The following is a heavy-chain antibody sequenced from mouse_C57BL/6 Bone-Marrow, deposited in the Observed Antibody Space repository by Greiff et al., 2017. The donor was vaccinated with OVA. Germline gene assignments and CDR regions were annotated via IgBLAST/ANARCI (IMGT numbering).Heavy chain of an antibody. CDR2: IWSGGST. J-gene: IGHJ3*01. D-gene: IGHD2-1*01. CDR1: GFSLTSYG. CDR3: AKSLYGNYVSWFAY. V-gene: IGHV2-4*01. Sequence: VQLQQSGPGLVQPSQSLSITCTVSGFSLTSYGVHWVRQPPGKGLEWLGVIWSGGSTDYNAAFISRLSISKDNSKSQVFFKMNSLQADDTAIYYCAKSLYGNYVSWFAYWGQGTLVTVSA.